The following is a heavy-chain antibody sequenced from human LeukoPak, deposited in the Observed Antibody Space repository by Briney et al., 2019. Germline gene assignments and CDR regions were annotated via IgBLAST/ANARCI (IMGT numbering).Heavy chain of an antibody. Sequence: GGSLRLSCVASGFTFSNHWMNWVRQAPGKGLEWVANIKQDGSEKYYVDSVKGRFTISRDNAKNSLYLQMNSLRAEDTAVYYCARGSGGSEYYFDYWGQGTLVTVSS. CDR2: IKQDGSEK. J-gene: IGHJ4*02. CDR1: GFTFSNHW. D-gene: IGHD1-26*01. V-gene: IGHV3-7*04. CDR3: ARGSGGSEYYFDY.